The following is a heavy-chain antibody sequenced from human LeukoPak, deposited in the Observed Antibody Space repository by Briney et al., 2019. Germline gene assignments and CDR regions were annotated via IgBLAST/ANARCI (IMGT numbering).Heavy chain of an antibody. V-gene: IGHV7-4-1*02. CDR1: GYTFTSYA. Sequence: GASVKVSCKASGYTFTSYAMNWVRQAPGQGLEWMGWINTNTGNPTYAQGFTGRFVFSLDTSVSTAYLQISSLKAEDTAVYYCARGHPAYSSSLPNFDYWGQGTLVTVSS. CDR2: INTNTGNP. CDR3: ARGHPAYSSSLPNFDY. D-gene: IGHD6-6*01. J-gene: IGHJ4*02.